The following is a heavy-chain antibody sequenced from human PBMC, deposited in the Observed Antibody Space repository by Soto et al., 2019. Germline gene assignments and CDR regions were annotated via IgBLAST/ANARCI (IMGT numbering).Heavy chain of an antibody. J-gene: IGHJ6*02. CDR2: IHAGNGNT. V-gene: IGHV1-3*01. Sequence: QVQLVQSGPEMKKPGASVKLSCNASGYTFTTYSMHWVRQAPGQRLEWMGWIHAGNGNTEHSQKFQCRVTITRDTSVSTAYLELGSLRAEDTAVSYCARAACSSTSCYNYSAYGMDVWGQGTAVTVS. CDR1: GYTFTTYS. CDR3: ARAACSSTSCYNYSAYGMDV. D-gene: IGHD2-2*01.